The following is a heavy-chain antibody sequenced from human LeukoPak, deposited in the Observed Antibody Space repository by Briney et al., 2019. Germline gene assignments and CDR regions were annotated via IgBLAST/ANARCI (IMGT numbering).Heavy chain of an antibody. J-gene: IGHJ4*02. CDR1: GYSFTSYW. V-gene: IGHV5-51*01. CDR2: IYPGDSDT. Sequence: GESLKISCKGSGYSFTSYWIGWVRQMPGKGLEWMGIIYPGDSDTRYSPSFQGQVTISSDKSISTAYLQWSSLKASDTAMYYCARKYYYGSGTKYYFDYWGQGTLVTVSS. D-gene: IGHD3-10*01. CDR3: ARKYYYGSGTKYYFDY.